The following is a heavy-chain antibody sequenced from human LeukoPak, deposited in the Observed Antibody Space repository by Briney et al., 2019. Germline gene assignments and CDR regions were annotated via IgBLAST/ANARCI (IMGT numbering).Heavy chain of an antibody. CDR2: ISYDGSNK. CDR3: ARASLAAAGPDY. Sequence: GGSLRLSCAASGFTFSDYYMSWIRQAPGKGLEWVAVISYDGSNKYYADSVKGRFTISRDNSKNTLYLQMNSLRAEDTAVYYCARASLAAAGPDYWGQGTLVTVSS. D-gene: IGHD6-13*01. V-gene: IGHV3-30-3*01. CDR1: GFTFSDYY. J-gene: IGHJ4*02.